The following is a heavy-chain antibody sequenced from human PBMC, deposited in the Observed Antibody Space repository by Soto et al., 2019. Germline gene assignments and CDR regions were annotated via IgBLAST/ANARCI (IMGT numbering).Heavy chain of an antibody. CDR3: ARSIAARLYYFYGMDV. D-gene: IGHD6-6*01. CDR2: IFPNSGAT. CDR1: GYVFTGFY. V-gene: IGHV1-2*02. J-gene: IGHJ6*02. Sequence: GASVKVSCKASGYVFTGFYLHWVRQAPGQGLEWMGWIFPNSGATNYAQKFQGRVTLTRDTSLSTGYMDLTRLTSDDTAVYYCARSIAARLYYFYGMDVWGQGTTVTVSS.